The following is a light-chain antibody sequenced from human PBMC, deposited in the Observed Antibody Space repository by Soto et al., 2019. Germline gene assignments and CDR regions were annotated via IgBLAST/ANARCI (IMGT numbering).Light chain of an antibody. V-gene: IGKV1-5*03. J-gene: IGKJ4*01. CDR2: KAS. CDR1: QSISSW. Sequence: DIQMTQSPSTLSASVGDRVTITCRASQSISSWLAWYQQKPGKAPKLLIYKASSLESGVPSRFSGSGSGTEFTLTISSLQPADFATYYCQQYNSYPRTFGGGTKVDIK. CDR3: QQYNSYPRT.